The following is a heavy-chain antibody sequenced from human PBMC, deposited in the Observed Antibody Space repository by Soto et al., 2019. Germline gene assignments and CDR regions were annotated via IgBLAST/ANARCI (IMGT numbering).Heavy chain of an antibody. V-gene: IGHV1-69*13. CDR2: IIPIFGTA. CDR1: GGTFSSYA. J-gene: IGHJ4*02. Sequence: SVKVSCKASGGTFSSYAISWVRQAPGQGLEWMGGIIPIFGTANYAQKFQGRVTITADESTSTAYMELSSLRSEDTAVYYCARAPYDSSGYWGGYFDYWGQGTLVTVSS. D-gene: IGHD3-22*01. CDR3: ARAPYDSSGYWGGYFDY.